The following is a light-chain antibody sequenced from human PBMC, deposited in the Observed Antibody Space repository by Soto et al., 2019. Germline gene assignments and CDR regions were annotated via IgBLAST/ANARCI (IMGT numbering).Light chain of an antibody. CDR1: QNIRTY. Sequence: DIQMTQSPSSLSASIGDRVTITCQASQNIRTYLNWYQQKPGKAPDLLVFAASNLQTGVPSRFSGGGSGTDFTLTISSLQPEDFATYYCQQTYSVLPYTFGQGTKLEIK. V-gene: IGKV1-39*01. CDR2: AAS. J-gene: IGKJ2*01. CDR3: QQTYSVLPYT.